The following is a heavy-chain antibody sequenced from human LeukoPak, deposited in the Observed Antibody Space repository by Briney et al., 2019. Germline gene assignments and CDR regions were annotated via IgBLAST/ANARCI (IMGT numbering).Heavy chain of an antibody. V-gene: IGHV4-59*01. CDR3: AREGYCSGGSCRRGFDP. J-gene: IGHJ5*02. Sequence: SETLSLTCTASGGSISSYYWSWIRQPPGKGLEWIGYIYYSGSTNYNPSLKSRVTISVDTSKNQFSLKLSSVTAADTAVYYCAREGYCSGGSCRRGFDPWGQGTLVTVSS. D-gene: IGHD2-15*01. CDR2: IYYSGST. CDR1: GGSISSYY.